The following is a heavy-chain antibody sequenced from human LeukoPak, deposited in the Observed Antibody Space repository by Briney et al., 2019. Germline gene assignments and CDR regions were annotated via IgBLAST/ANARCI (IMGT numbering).Heavy chain of an antibody. J-gene: IGHJ3*02. V-gene: IGHV4-59*01. D-gene: IGHD6-19*01. CDR1: GGSINSYY. CDR2: IYYSGST. Sequence: SETLSLTCTVSGGSINSYYWSWIRQPPGKGLEWIAYIYYSGSTSYNPSLKSRVTISVDTSKNQFSLKLNSVTAADTAIYYCARLPYSSGWFDAFDIWGQGTMVTVSS. CDR3: ARLPYSSGWFDAFDI.